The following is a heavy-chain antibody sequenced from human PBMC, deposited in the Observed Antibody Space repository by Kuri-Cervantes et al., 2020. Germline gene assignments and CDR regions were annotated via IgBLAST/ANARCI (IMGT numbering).Heavy chain of an antibody. V-gene: IGHV4-30-4*08. Sequence: SETLSLTCTVSGGSISSGDYSWSWIRQPPGKGLEWIGYIYYSGSTYYNPSLKSRVTISVDTSKNQFSLKLSSVTAADTAVYYCARARGRRRGYSYGSDYWGQGTLVTVSS. CDR3: ARARGRRRGYSYGSDY. CDR1: GGSISSGDYS. CDR2: IYYSGST. D-gene: IGHD5-18*01. J-gene: IGHJ4*02.